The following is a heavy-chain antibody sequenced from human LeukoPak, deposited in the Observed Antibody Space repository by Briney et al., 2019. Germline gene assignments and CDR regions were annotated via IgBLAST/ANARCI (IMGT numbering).Heavy chain of an antibody. CDR2: IKQDGSEK. CDR3: ARDVCTNGVCCFDY. J-gene: IGHJ4*02. D-gene: IGHD2-8*01. CDR1: GFSFSNYW. Sequence: GGSLRLSCAASGFSFSNYWMSWVRQAPGKGLEWVANIKQDGSEKYYVDSVKGRFTISRDNAKNSLYLQMDSLRAEDTAVYYCARDVCTNGVCCFDYWGQGTLVTVSS. V-gene: IGHV3-7*01.